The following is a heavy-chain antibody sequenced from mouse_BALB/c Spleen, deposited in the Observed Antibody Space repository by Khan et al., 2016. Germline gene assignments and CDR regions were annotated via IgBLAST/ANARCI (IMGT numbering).Heavy chain of an antibody. Sequence: QVQLQQSGAELAKPGASVKMSCKASGYTFTSYWMHWVKQRPGQGLEWIGYINPSTGYTEYNQKFKDKATLTADKSSSTAYMQLSSLASEDSAFYYCARGLRYFDYWGQGTTLTVPS. CDR1: GYTFTSYW. J-gene: IGHJ2*01. D-gene: IGHD2-4*01. V-gene: IGHV1-7*01. CDR3: ARGLRYFDY. CDR2: INPSTGYT.